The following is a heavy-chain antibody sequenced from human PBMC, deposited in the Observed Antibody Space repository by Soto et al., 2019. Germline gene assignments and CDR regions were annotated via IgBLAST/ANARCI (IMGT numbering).Heavy chain of an antibody. Sequence: ASVKVSCKASGYTFTSYGISWVRQAPGQGLEWMGWISAYNGNTNYAQNLQDRVTMTTDTSTSTAYMELRSLRSDDTAVYYCARVGGWGCSGGTSCFDYWGQGTLVTVSS. CDR2: ISAYNGNT. CDR1: GYTFTSYG. CDR3: ARVGGWGCSGGTSCFDY. V-gene: IGHV1-18*01. D-gene: IGHD2-15*01. J-gene: IGHJ4*02.